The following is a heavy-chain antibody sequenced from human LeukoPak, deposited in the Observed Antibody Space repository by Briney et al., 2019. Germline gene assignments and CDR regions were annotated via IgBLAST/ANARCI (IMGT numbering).Heavy chain of an antibody. CDR1: GGSISSNKW. D-gene: IGHD5-24*01. J-gene: IGHJ5*02. V-gene: IGHV4-4*02. CDR2: IYHSGST. Sequence: SGTLSLTCAVSGGSISSNKWWSWVRQPPGKGLEWIGEIYHSGSTNYNPSLKSRVTISVDKSKNQFSLKLTSVTAADTAVYHCARHGVGPRFDPWGQGTLVTVSS. CDR3: ARHGVGPRFDP.